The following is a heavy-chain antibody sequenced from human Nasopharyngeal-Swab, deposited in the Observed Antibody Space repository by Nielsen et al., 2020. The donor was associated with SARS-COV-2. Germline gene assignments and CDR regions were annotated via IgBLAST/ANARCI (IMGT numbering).Heavy chain of an antibody. CDR3: ARHCSGGSCQGASYYYYYMDV. J-gene: IGHJ6*03. V-gene: IGHV1-69*06. Sequence: SVKVSCKASGGTFSSYAISWVRQAPGQGLEWMGRIIPIFGTPNYAQKFQGRVTITADKSTSTAYMELSSLRSEDTAVYYCARHCSGGSCQGASYYYYYMDVWGKGTTVTVS. CDR2: IIPIFGTP. CDR1: GGTFSSYA. D-gene: IGHD2-15*01.